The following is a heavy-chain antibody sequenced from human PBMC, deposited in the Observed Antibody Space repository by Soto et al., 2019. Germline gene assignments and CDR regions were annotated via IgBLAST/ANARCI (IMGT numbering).Heavy chain of an antibody. CDR1: GFTFSSYG. D-gene: IGHD3-22*01. Sequence: QVQLVESGGGVVQPGRSLRLSCAASGFTFSSYGMHWVRQAPGKGLEWVAVIWYDGSNKYYADSVKGRFTISRDNSKNTLYLQMNSLRAEDTAVYYCARSLHYDSRGAFNYWGQGTLVTVSS. CDR3: ARSLHYDSRGAFNY. CDR2: IWYDGSNK. V-gene: IGHV3-33*01. J-gene: IGHJ4*02.